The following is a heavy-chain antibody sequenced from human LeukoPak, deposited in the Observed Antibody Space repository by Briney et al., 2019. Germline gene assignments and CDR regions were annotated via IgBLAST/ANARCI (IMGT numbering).Heavy chain of an antibody. CDR3: AKGSDLWFGET. D-gene: IGHD3-10*01. V-gene: IGHV3-23*01. Sequence: GGSLRLSCAASGFSFSNYAMNWVRQAPGKGLEWVSVISGSGGSTFYADSAKGRFIIARDNSKSTLYLQMHSLRTEDTAVYYCAKGSDLWFGETWGQGVLVTVSS. J-gene: IGHJ4*02. CDR1: GFSFSNYA. CDR2: ISGSGGST.